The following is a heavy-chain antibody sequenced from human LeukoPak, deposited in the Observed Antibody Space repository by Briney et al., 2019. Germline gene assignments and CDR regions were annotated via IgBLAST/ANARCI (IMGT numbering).Heavy chain of an antibody. CDR2: ISGSGGST. CDR1: GFTFSSYA. Sequence: GGSLRLSCAASGFTFSSYAMSWVSQAPGKGLEWVSAISGSGGSTYYADSVKGRFTISRDNSKNTLYLQMNSLRAEDTAVYYCAKSTGYSSSWYGRNWFDPWGQGTLVTVSS. J-gene: IGHJ5*02. V-gene: IGHV3-23*01. CDR3: AKSTGYSSSWYGRNWFDP. D-gene: IGHD6-13*01.